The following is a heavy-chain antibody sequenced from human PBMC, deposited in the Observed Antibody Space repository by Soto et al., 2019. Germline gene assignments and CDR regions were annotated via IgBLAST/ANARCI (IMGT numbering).Heavy chain of an antibody. Sequence: GGSLRLSCAASGFTFSRYAMTWAREAPGKGPEGVASLLRSGSSTYYADPVRGRFTISSDLSAVSLYLQMDSLRAEDTAVYYCAKDAISGDGVWLLDSWGQGTVVTVSS. D-gene: IGHD4-17*01. CDR3: AKDAISGDGVWLLDS. CDR1: GFTFSRYA. J-gene: IGHJ5*02. CDR2: LLRSGSST. V-gene: IGHV3-23*01.